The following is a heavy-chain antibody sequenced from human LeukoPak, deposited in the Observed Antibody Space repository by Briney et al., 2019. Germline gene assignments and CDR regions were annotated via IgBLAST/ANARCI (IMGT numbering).Heavy chain of an antibody. J-gene: IGHJ4*02. CDR3: ARNLYYYDSGFYFDY. CDR1: GFTFSSYR. V-gene: IGHV3-53*01. D-gene: IGHD3-10*01. Sequence: PGGSLRLSCAASGFTFSSYRMNWVRQAPGKGLEWVSIIYSAGSAFYADSVKGRFTISRDNSKNTLFLQMNGLRAEDTAVYYCARNLYYYDSGFYFDYWGQGTLVTVSS. CDR2: IYSAGSA.